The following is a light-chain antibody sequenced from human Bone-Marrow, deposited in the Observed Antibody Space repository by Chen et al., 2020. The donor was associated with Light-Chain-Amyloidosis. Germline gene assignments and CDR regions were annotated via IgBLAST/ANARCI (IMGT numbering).Light chain of an antibody. CDR3: SSYTSSSTWV. CDR1: SSDVGGSNY. V-gene: IGLV2-14*01. Sequence: QSALTQPASGSGSPGQAITISCTGTSSDVGGSNYVSWYQQHPGKAPKLMIYDVSNRPSGVSNRFSGSKSGNTASLTISGLQAEDEADYYCSSYTSSSTWVFGGGTKLTVL. J-gene: IGLJ3*02. CDR2: DVS.